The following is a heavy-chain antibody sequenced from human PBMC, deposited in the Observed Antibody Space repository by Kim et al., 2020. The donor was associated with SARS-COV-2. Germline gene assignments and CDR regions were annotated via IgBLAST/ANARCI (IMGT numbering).Heavy chain of an antibody. CDR1: RFTFSSSA. CDR2: IFGSGHGT. Sequence: GGSLRLSCAASRFTFSSSAMTWVRQAPGKGLEWVSSIFGSGHGTYYADSVKGRFIISRDNSKNTLYLQMNDLSADDTAMYYCAKNVHITSVSFLWYFDLWGRGTSVTVSS. D-gene: IGHD2-2*01. J-gene: IGHJ2*01. V-gene: IGHV3-23*01. CDR3: AKNVHITSVSFLWYFDL.